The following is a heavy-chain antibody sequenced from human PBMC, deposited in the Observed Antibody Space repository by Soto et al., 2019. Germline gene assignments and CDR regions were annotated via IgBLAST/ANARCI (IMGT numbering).Heavy chain of an antibody. CDR3: ARRSSSTRKYYFDY. J-gene: IGHJ4*02. D-gene: IGHD6-6*01. CDR2: IYYSGST. CDR1: GGSISSGGYY. Sequence: SETLSLTCTVSGGSISSGGYYWSWIRQHPGKGLEWIGYIYYSGSTYYNPSLKSRVTISVDTSKNQFSLKLSSVTAADTAVYYCARRSSSTRKYYFDYWGQGTLVTVSS. V-gene: IGHV4-31*03.